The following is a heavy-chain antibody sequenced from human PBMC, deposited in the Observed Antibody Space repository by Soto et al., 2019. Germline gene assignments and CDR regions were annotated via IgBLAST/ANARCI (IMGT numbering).Heavy chain of an antibody. D-gene: IGHD2-15*01. CDR3: AKKGIVVVAATGEEGYYFDY. V-gene: IGHV3-23*01. CDR2: ISGSGGST. Sequence: GESLKISCAASGFTFSSYAMSWVRQAPGKGLEWVSAISGSGGSTYYADSVKGRFTISRDNSKNTLYLQMNSLRAEDTAVYYCAKKGIVVVAATGEEGYYFDYWGQGTLVTVSS. CDR1: GFTFSSYA. J-gene: IGHJ4*02.